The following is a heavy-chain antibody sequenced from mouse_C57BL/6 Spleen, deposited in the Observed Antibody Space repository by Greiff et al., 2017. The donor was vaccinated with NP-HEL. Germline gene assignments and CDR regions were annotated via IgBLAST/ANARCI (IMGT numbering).Heavy chain of an antibody. CDR2: IYPRSGNT. J-gene: IGHJ2*01. CDR3: ARRDYGSRFDY. D-gene: IGHD1-1*01. CDR1: GYTFTSYG. Sequence: QVQLQQSGAELARPGASVKLSCKASGYTFTSYGISWMKQRTGQGLEWIGEIYPRSGNTYYNEKFKGKATLTADKSSSTAYMELRSLTSEDSAVYFCARRDYGSRFDYWGQGTTLTVSS. V-gene: IGHV1-81*01.